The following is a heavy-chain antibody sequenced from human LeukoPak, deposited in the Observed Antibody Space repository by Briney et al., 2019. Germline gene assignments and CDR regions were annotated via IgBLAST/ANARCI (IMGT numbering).Heavy chain of an antibody. CDR3: ARRGYYDFWCGFDY. V-gene: IGHV4-38-2*01. Sequence: SETLSLTCAVSGYSISSGYYWGWIRQPPGKGLEWIGSIYHSGSTYYNPSLKSRVTISVDTSKNQFSLKLSSVTAADTAVYYCARRGYYDFWCGFDYWGQGTLVTVSS. CDR2: IYHSGST. J-gene: IGHJ4*02. CDR1: GYSISSGYY. D-gene: IGHD3-3*01.